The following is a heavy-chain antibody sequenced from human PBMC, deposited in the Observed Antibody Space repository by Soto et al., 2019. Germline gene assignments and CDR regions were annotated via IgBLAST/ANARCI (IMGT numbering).Heavy chain of an antibody. V-gene: IGHV3-73*01. J-gene: IGHJ5*02. CDR3: SGPIRSVGP. CDR1: GLTFSDST. CDR2: IRNKADSYAT. Sequence: EVQLVESGGGLVQSGGSVKLSCAASGLTFSDSTMHWVRQASGKGLEWVGRIRNKADSYATVYAASVKGRFTISRDDSKNMAYLQMNSLKTEDTAVYYCSGPIRSVGPWAQGTLVTVSS.